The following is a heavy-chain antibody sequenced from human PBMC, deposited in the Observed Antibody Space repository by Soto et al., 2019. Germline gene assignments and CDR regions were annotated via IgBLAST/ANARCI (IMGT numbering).Heavy chain of an antibody. CDR1: GGSISSSSYY. Sequence: SETLSLTCTVSGGSISSSSYYWGWIRQPPGKGLEWIGSIYYSGSTYYNPSLKSRVTISVDTSKNQFSLKLSSVTAADTAVYYCASSTVAGTNFDYWGQGTLVTVSS. V-gene: IGHV4-39*01. CDR2: IYYSGST. J-gene: IGHJ4*02. CDR3: ASSTVAGTNFDY. D-gene: IGHD6-19*01.